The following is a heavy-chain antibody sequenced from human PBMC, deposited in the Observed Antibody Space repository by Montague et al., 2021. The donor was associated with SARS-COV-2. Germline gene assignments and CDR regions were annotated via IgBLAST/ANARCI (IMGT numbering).Heavy chain of an antibody. V-gene: IGHV3-9*01. CDR3: AAATYGSIAY. Sequence: SLRLSCAASGFTFPDYAMHWVRQAPGKGLEWVSGINWNGNSRGYADSVKGCFTISRDNAANSLFLQMSSLRPEDTALYYCAAATYGSIAYWGQGNLVTVSS. D-gene: IGHD3-10*01. CDR1: GFTFPDYA. J-gene: IGHJ4*02. CDR2: INWNGNSR.